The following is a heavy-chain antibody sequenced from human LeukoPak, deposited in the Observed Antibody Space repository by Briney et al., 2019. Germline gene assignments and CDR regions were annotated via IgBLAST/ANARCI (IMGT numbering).Heavy chain of an antibody. CDR2: VWFDGSKE. D-gene: IGHD5-12*01. CDR1: GFSFSSYG. V-gene: IGHV3-33*01. Sequence: QPGRSLRLSCAAPGFSFSSYGIHWVRQAPGKGLEWVAVVWFDGSKEYYADSVKGRFTISRDNSKNTFYLQMNSLRAEDTAVYYCATEEGYSGYGAFDYWGQGTLVTVSS. J-gene: IGHJ4*02. CDR3: ATEEGYSGYGAFDY.